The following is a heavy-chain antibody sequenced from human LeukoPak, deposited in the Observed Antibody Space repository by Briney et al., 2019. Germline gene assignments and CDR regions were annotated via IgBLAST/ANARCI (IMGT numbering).Heavy chain of an antibody. CDR1: GGSISSRDYY. CDR3: ARAPAVAGGPLDY. Sequence: SETLSLTCTVSGGSISSRDYYWSWIRQPPGKGLERIGYIYYSGSTYYNPSLKSRLTISIDTSKNQFSLRLSSVTAADTAVYYCARAPAVAGGPLDYWGQGTLVTVSS. J-gene: IGHJ4*02. CDR2: IYYSGST. D-gene: IGHD6-19*01. V-gene: IGHV4-30-4*01.